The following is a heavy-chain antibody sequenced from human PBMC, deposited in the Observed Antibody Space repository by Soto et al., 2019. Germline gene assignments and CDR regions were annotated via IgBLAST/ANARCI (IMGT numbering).Heavy chain of an antibody. V-gene: IGHV4-39*01. CDR3: AGTFQRVYLPFNSSGYYFQDAFDI. J-gene: IGHJ3*02. D-gene: IGHD3-22*01. Sequence: QLQLHESGPGLVKPSETLSLTCTVSGGPISSSRYYWGWIRQPPGKGLEWIGSIYYSGSTYYNPSLKSRVPISVDPSKNPFSLRLSSVPAADTAVYYCAGTFQRVYLPFNSSGYYFQDAFDIWGQGTMGTGSS. CDR1: GGPISSSRYY. CDR2: IYYSGST.